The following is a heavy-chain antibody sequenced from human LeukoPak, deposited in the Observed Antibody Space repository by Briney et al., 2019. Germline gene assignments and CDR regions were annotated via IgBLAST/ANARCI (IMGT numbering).Heavy chain of an antibody. D-gene: IGHD5-18*01. Sequence: SETLSLTCAVYGGSFSGYCCSWIRQPPGKGLEWIGEINHSGSTNYNPSLKSRVTISVDTSKNQFSLKLSSVTAADTAVYYCARRGDVDTATVTPDFDHWGQGTLVTVSS. CDR1: GGSFSGYC. V-gene: IGHV4-34*01. J-gene: IGHJ4*02. CDR3: ARRGDVDTATVTPDFDH. CDR2: INHSGST.